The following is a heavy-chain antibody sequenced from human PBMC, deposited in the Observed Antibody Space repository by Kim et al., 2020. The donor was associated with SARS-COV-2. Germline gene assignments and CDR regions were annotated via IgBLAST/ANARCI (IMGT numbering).Heavy chain of an antibody. V-gene: IGHV1-69*13. Sequence: SVKVSCKASGGTFSSFGVTWVRQAPGQGLEWMGGLIPVFRSPNYAQQFQGRVTITADESMNTAYMELKSLRSDDTAAYYCARLRLGELSSPSEYWGQGT. CDR3: ARLRLGELSSPSEY. CDR1: GGTFSSFG. D-gene: IGHD3-16*02. J-gene: IGHJ4*02. CDR2: LIPVFRSP.